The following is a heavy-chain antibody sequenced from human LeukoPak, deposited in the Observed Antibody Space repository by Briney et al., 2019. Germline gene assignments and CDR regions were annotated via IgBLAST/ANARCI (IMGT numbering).Heavy chain of an antibody. CDR1: GFTFSSYA. CDR3: AKDFRTGAYFDY. V-gene: IGHV3-23*01. Sequence: GGFLRLSCAASGFTFSSYAMTWVRQAPGKGLEWVSSISGSDGSTYYADSVKGRFTISRDDSKNTLYLQMNSLRAEDTAVYYCAKDFRTGAYFDYWGQGTLVTVSS. D-gene: IGHD7-27*01. CDR2: ISGSDGST. J-gene: IGHJ4*02.